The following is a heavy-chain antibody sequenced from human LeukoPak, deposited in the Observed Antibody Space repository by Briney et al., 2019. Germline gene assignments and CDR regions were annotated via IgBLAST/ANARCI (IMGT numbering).Heavy chain of an antibody. J-gene: IGHJ3*02. D-gene: IGHD3-22*01. CDR1: GGSFSGYY. V-gene: IGHV4-34*01. Sequence: SETLSLTCAVYGGSFSGYYWSWIRQPPGKGLEWIGEINHSGSTNYNPSLKSRVTISVGTSKNQFSLKLSSVTAADTAVYYCARGRVVVINAFDIWGQGTMVTVSS. CDR3: ARGRVVVINAFDI. CDR2: INHSGST.